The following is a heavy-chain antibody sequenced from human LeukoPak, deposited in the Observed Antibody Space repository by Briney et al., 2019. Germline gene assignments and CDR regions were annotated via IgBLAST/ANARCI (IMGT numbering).Heavy chain of an antibody. CDR3: ARLGKEYYFDY. CDR2: IKQDGSEE. CDR1: GFTFSSYW. Sequence: GGSLRLSCAASGFTFSSYWMSWVRQAPGKGLEWVANIKQDGSEEYYVDSVKGRFTISRDNAKNSLYLQMNSLRAEDTAVYYCARLGKEYYFDYWGQGTLVTVSS. D-gene: IGHD3-16*01. J-gene: IGHJ4*02. V-gene: IGHV3-7*01.